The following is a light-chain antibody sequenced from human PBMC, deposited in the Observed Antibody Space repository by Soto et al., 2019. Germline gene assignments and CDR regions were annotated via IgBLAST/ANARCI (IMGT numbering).Light chain of an antibody. CDR3: QQYSNWPPEYT. CDR1: RNVYTN. CDR2: GAS. V-gene: IGKV3-15*01. Sequence: EIVMTQSPATLSVSSGERATLSCRASRNVYTNLAWYQQRPGQAPRLLIYGASTRATDIPGRFSGSGSGTEFTLTISGLQSEDVAVYYCQQYSNWPPEYTLGQGTKLEI. J-gene: IGKJ2*01.